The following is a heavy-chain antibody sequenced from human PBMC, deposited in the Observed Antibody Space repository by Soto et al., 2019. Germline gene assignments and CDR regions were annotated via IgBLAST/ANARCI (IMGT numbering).Heavy chain of an antibody. CDR3: ARDGGSGSYYTNYYYYYMDV. D-gene: IGHD3-10*01. CDR1: GFTVSSNY. CDR2: IYSGGST. V-gene: IGHV3-66*01. Sequence: EVQLVESGGGLVQPGGSLRLSCAASGFTVSSNYMSWVRQAPGKGLEWVSVIYSGGSTYYADSVKGRFTISRDNSKNTLYLQMNSLRAEDTAVYYCARDGGSGSYYTNYYYYYMDVWGKGTTVTVSS. J-gene: IGHJ6*03.